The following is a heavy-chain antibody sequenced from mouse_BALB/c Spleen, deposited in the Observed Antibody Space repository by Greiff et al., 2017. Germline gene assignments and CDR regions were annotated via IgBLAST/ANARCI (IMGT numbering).Heavy chain of an antibody. CDR2: ISDGGSYT. CDR3: ARDREGGYYGDFDY. V-gene: IGHV5-4*02. J-gene: IGHJ2*01. Sequence: EVHVVESGGGLVKPGGSLKLSCAASGFTFSDYYMYWVRQTPEKRLEWVATISDGGSYTYYPDSVKGRFTISRDNAKNNLYLQMSSLKSEDTAMYYCARDREGGYYGDFDYWGQGTTLTVSS. D-gene: IGHD2-3*01. CDR1: GFTFSDYY.